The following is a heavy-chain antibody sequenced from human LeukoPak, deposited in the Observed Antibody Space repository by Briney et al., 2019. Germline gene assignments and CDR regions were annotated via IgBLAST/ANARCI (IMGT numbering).Heavy chain of an antibody. J-gene: IGHJ6*02. V-gene: IGHV3-7*01. D-gene: IGHD3-10*01. CDR1: GFTFSSYW. CDR3: ARIVLVRGVIYYGMDV. Sequence: GGSLRLSCAASGFTFSSYWTSWVRQSPGKGLEWVATIKQDGNEKYYVDSVKGRFTISRDNAKNSLYLQMNSLRAEDTAVYYCARIVLVRGVIYYGMDVWGQGTTVTVSS. CDR2: IKQDGNEK.